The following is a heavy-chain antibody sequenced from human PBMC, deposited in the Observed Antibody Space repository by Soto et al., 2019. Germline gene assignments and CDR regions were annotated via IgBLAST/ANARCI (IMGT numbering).Heavy chain of an antibody. J-gene: IGHJ4*02. V-gene: IGHV1-69*02. CDR2: IIPILGIA. CDR1: GGTFSSYT. CDR3: ARAFGDYMWFDC. D-gene: IGHD4-17*01. Sequence: QVQLVQSGAEVKKPGSSVKVSCKASGGTFSSYTISWVRQAPGQGLEWMGRIIPILGIANYAQKFQGRVTITADKSTSTAYMELSSLRSEDTAVYYCARAFGDYMWFDCWGQGTLVTVSS.